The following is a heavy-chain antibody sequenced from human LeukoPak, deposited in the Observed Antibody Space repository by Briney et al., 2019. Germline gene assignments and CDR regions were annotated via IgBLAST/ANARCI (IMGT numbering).Heavy chain of an antibody. CDR1: GFTFSSYS. J-gene: IGHJ4*02. V-gene: IGHV3-21*01. Sequence: GGPLRLSCAASGFTFSSYSMNWVRQAPGKGLEWVSSIGSSGSYIYYADSMKGRFTISRDNAKNSLYLQMNSLRAEDTAVYYCARGEGMLSNDYWGQGTLVTVSS. CDR3: ARGEGMLSNDY. D-gene: IGHD3-10*02. CDR2: IGSSGSYI.